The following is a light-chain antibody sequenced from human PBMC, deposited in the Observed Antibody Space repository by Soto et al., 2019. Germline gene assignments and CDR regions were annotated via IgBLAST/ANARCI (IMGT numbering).Light chain of an antibody. CDR2: AAS. V-gene: IGKV3-20*01. Sequence: EIVLTQSPGTLSLSPGERATLSCRASQSVSSSYLAWYQQKPGQAPRLLIYAASSRATGIPDRFTGSGSGTDFTLTISRLEPEDFAMYYCQQYGSLEWTFGQGTKVDIK. CDR3: QQYGSLEWT. CDR1: QSVSSSY. J-gene: IGKJ1*01.